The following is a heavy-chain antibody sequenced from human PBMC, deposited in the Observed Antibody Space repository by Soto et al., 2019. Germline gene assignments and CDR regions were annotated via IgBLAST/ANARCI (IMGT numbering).Heavy chain of an antibody. CDR1: GYTFTSYG. CDR3: ARVIYDFWGGYYTEFFDY. J-gene: IGHJ4*02. D-gene: IGHD3-3*01. Sequence: GASVKVSCKASGYTFTSYGISWVRQAPGQGLEWMGWISAYNGNTNYAQKLQGRVTMTTDTSTSTAYMELRSLRSDDTAVYYCARVIYDFWGGYYTEFFDYWGKGTLVTVS. V-gene: IGHV1-18*01. CDR2: ISAYNGNT.